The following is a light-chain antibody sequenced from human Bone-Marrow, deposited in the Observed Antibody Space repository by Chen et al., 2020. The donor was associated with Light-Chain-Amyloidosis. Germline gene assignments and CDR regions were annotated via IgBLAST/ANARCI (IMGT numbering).Light chain of an antibody. CDR2: DVS. V-gene: IGKV1-33*01. Sequence: DIQMTQSPSSLSASIGDRVTITCQASQDISNYLNWYQQKPGKAPKLLISDVSKLQTGVPSRFSGSGSGTDFTFTISSLQPEDTATYSCQQFDNLPITFGLGTKVDIK. J-gene: IGKJ3*01. CDR3: QQFDNLPIT. CDR1: QDISNY.